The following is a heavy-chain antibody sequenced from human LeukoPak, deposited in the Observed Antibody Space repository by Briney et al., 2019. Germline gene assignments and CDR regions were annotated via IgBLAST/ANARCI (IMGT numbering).Heavy chain of an antibody. CDR3: AKGRGDWGSQRPADGMDV. CDR2: INGSGGST. D-gene: IGHD7-27*01. CDR1: GVTFSSYA. J-gene: IGHJ6*02. Sequence: GGSLRLSCAASGVTFSSYAMSWVRQAPGKGLQWVSAINGSGGSTYYADSVKGRFTISRDNSKNTLYLQMNSLRAEDTAVYYCAKGRGDWGSQRPADGMDVWGQGTTVTVSS. V-gene: IGHV3-23*01.